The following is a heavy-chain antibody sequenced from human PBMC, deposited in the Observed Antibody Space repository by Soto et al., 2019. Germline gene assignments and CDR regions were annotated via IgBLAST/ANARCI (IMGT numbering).Heavy chain of an antibody. CDR2: ITYDGSDK. CDR1: GFPFSSYG. CDR3: AKDQSFDSSGWFFES. J-gene: IGHJ4*02. D-gene: IGHD5-18*01. Sequence: PGGSLRLSCAASGFPFSSYGMHWVRQAPGKGLEWMATITYDGSDKYYAASVKGRFTISRDNSKNTVYLQMISLRAEDTAVYYCAKDQSFDSSGWFFESWGQGTLVTVSS. V-gene: IGHV3-30*18.